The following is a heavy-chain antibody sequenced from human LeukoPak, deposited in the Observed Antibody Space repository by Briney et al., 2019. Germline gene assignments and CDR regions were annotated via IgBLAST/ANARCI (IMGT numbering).Heavy chain of an antibody. Sequence: ASVKVSCKASGYSFTSHYMHWVRQAPGQGLEWMGWISAYNGNTNYAQRLQGRVTMTTDTSTSTAYMELRSLRSDDTAVYYCARGGLYCSSTSCYRGAFDIWGQGTMVTVSS. CDR2: ISAYNGNT. CDR1: GYSFTSHY. D-gene: IGHD2-2*01. J-gene: IGHJ3*02. CDR3: ARGGLYCSSTSCYRGAFDI. V-gene: IGHV1-18*04.